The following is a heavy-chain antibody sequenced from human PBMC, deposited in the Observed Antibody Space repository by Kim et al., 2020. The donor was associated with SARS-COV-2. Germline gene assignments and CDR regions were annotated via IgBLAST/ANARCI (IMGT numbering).Heavy chain of an antibody. Sequence: GGSLRLSCAASGFTFDDYAMHWVRQAPGKGLEWVSGISWNSGSIAYADSAKGRFTISRDNAKTSLSLQMNRLRAEDTATSYCAKARGDGDPSLGDYLYYG. J-gene: IGHJ6*01. CDR1: GFTFDDYA. CDR3: AKARGDGDPSLGDYLYYG. CDR2: ISWNSGSI. D-gene: IGHD3-10*01. V-gene: IGHV3-9*01.